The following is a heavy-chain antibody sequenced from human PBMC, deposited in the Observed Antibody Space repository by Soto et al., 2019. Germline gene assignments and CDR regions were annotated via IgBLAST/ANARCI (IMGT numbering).Heavy chain of an antibody. CDR2: TYYSGST. CDR1: GGSISSGGYY. Sequence: QVQLQESGPGLVKPSQTLSLTCTVSGGSISSGGYYWSWIRQHPGKGLEWIGNTYYSGSTYYNPSLKSRVTISVDTSKNQFSLKLSSVTAADTAVYYCARDSRRDRQFDYWGQGTLVTVSS. J-gene: IGHJ4*02. V-gene: IGHV4-31*03. CDR3: ARDSRRDRQFDY.